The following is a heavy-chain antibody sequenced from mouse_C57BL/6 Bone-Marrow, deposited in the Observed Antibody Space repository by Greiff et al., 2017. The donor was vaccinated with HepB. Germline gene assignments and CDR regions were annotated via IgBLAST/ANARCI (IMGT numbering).Heavy chain of an antibody. CDR3: ARSLATPFDY. CDR1: GYTFTSYW. V-gene: IGHV1-55*01. J-gene: IGHJ2*01. D-gene: IGHD1-1*01. CDR2: IYPGSGST. Sequence: VQLQQSGAELVKPGASVKMSCKASGYTFTSYWITWVKQRPGQGLEWIGDIYPGSGSTKYNEKFKSKATLTVDTSSSTAYMQLSSLTSEDSAVYYCARSLATPFDYWGQGTTLTVSS.